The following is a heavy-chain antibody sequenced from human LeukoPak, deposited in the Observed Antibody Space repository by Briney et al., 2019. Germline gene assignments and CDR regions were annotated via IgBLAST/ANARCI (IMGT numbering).Heavy chain of an antibody. J-gene: IGHJ6*02. D-gene: IGHD2-2*01. CDR1: GYTFTGYY. CDR3: GTVAPFSPRYCSSTSCYAGFGMDV. Sequence: ASVKVSCKASGYTFTGYYMHWVRQAPGQGLEWMGWINPNSGGTNYAQKFQGRVTITADKSTSTAYMELSSLRSEDTAVYYCGTVAPFSPRYCSSTSCYAGFGMDVWGQGTTVTVSS. V-gene: IGHV1-2*02. CDR2: INPNSGGT.